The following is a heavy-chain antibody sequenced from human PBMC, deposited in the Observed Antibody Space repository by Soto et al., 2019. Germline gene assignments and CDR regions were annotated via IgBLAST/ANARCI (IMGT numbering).Heavy chain of an antibody. Sequence: SVKVSCKASGGTFSSYAISWVRQAPGQGLEWMGGIIPIFGTAKYSQKFQGRVTITRDTSASTAYMELSSLRSEDTAVYYCARTLSSGWPFDYWGQGTLVTVSS. J-gene: IGHJ4*02. D-gene: IGHD6-19*01. CDR2: IIPIFGTA. CDR3: ARTLSSGWPFDY. CDR1: GGTFSSYA. V-gene: IGHV1-69*05.